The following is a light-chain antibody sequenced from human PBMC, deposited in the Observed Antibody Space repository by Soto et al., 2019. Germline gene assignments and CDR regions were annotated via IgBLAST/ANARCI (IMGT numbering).Light chain of an antibody. CDR2: GAS. J-gene: IGKJ2*01. V-gene: IGKV3-15*01. Sequence: EIVMTQSPATLSVSPGERATLSCRASQSVSTNLAWYQQKPGQAPRLLIYGASTRATGIPARFSGSGSGTEFTITISSLQSEDFAVYDCQQYNNWTPYTFGQGTKLEIK. CDR1: QSVSTN. CDR3: QQYNNWTPYT.